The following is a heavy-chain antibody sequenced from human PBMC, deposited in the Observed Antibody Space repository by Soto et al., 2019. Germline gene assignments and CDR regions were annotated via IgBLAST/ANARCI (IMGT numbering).Heavy chain of an antibody. D-gene: IGHD5-12*01. CDR2: IIPIFGTV. Sequence: GASVKVSCKASGGTFSSYAISWVRQAPGQGLEWMGGIIPIFGTVNYAQKFQGRVTITADESTSTAYMELSSLRSEDTAVYYCARGGYSGYDLGWFDPWGQGTLVTVSS. CDR3: ARGGYSGYDLGWFDP. J-gene: IGHJ5*02. CDR1: GGTFSSYA. V-gene: IGHV1-69*13.